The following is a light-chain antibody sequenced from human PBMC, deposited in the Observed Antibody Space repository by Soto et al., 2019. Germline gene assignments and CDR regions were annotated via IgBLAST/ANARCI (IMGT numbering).Light chain of an antibody. CDR1: QSVSSN. CDR2: GAS. Sequence: EIVMTQSPATLSVSPGERATLSCRASQSVSSNLAWYQQKPGQAPRLLIYGASSRATGIPDRFSGSGSGTDFTLTISRLEPEDFAVYYCQQYDSSSWTFGQGTKVEVK. J-gene: IGKJ1*01. CDR3: QQYDSSSWT. V-gene: IGKV3-20*01.